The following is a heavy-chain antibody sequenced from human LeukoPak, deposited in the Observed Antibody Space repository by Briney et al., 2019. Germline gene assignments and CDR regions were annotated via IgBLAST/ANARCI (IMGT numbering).Heavy chain of an antibody. V-gene: IGHV5-51*01. J-gene: IGHJ4*02. CDR1: GYRFTGHW. CDR3: ARHTAYRRWNFFDY. D-gene: IGHD3-16*01. Sequence: GESLKISWKGSGYRFTGHWIAWVRQLPGKGLEWMGIIYARDSDTKYNPSFQGQVTMSVDKSISTAYLQLSSLKASDTAVYYCARHTAYRRWNFFDYWGQGTLLTVTS. CDR2: IYARDSDT.